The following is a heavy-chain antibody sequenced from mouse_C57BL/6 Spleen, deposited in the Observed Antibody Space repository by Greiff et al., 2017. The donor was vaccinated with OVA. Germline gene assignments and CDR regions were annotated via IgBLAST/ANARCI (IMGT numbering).Heavy chain of an antibody. D-gene: IGHD2-12*01. J-gene: IGHJ4*01. CDR1: GFTFSDYG. V-gene: IGHV5-17*01. Sequence: EVHLVESGGGLVKPGGSLKLSCAASGFTFSDYGMHWVRQAPEKGLEWVAYISSGSSTIYYADTVKGRFTISRDNAKNTLFLQMTSLRSEDTAMYYCQAYYRRAMDYWGQGTSVTVSS. CDR2: ISSGSSTI. CDR3: QAYYRRAMDY.